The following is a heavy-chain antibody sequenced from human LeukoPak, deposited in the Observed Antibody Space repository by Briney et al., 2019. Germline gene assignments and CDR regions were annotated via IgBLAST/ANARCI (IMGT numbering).Heavy chain of an antibody. V-gene: IGHV3-9*01. CDR1: GFTFDDYA. CDR2: ISWNSGSI. CDR3: AKDMDSYTAMVKGPFDY. D-gene: IGHD5-18*01. Sequence: PGGSLRLSCAASGFTFDDYAMHWVRQAPGKSLEWVSGISWNSGSIGYADSVKGRFTISRDNAKNSLYLQMNSLRAEDTALYYCAKDMDSYTAMVKGPFDYWGQGTLVTVSS. J-gene: IGHJ4*02.